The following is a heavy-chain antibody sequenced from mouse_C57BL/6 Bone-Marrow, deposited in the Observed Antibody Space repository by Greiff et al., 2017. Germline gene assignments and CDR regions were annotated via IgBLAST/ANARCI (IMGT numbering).Heavy chain of an antibody. J-gene: IGHJ4*01. CDR2: ISSGSSTI. V-gene: IGHV5-17*01. D-gene: IGHD3-2*02. Sequence: EVQRVESGGGLVKPGGSLKLSCAASGFTFSDYGMHWVRQAPEKGLEWVAYISSGSSTIYYADTVKGRFTISRDNAKNTLFLQMTSLRSEDTAMYYCARQLRLPYYAMDYWGQGTSVTVSS. CDR1: GFTFSDYG. CDR3: ARQLRLPYYAMDY.